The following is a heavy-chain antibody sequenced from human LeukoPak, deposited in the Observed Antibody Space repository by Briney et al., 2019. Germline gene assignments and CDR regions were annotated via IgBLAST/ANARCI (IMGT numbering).Heavy chain of an antibody. CDR2: ISAYNGNT. J-gene: IGHJ5*02. D-gene: IGHD2-2*01. Sequence: ASVKVSCKASGYTFTSYGISWVRQAPGQGLEWMGWISAYNGNTNYAQKLQGRVTMTIDTSTSTAYMELRSLRSDDTAVYYCARDLLGYCSSTSCSTNWCDPWGQGTLVTVSS. V-gene: IGHV1-18*01. CDR1: GYTFTSYG. CDR3: ARDLLGYCSSTSCSTNWCDP.